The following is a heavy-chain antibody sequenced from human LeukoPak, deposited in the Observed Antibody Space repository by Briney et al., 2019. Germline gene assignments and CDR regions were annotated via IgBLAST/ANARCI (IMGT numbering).Heavy chain of an antibody. J-gene: IGHJ4*02. CDR1: GFSFNNYW. Sequence: GGSLRLSCAASGFSFNNYWMHWVRQVPGKGLVWVSRINSDGSRTNYVDSAKGRFTISRDNAKNTLFLQMNSLGAEDSAVYYCARGNFYSGSGSSPLDYWGQGTLVTVSS. V-gene: IGHV3-74*01. CDR2: INSDGSRT. CDR3: ARGNFYSGSGSSPLDY. D-gene: IGHD3-10*01.